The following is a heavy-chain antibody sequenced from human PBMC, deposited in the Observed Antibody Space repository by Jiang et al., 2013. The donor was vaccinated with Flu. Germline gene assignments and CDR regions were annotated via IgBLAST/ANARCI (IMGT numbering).Heavy chain of an antibody. J-gene: IGHJ4*02. D-gene: IGHD3-22*01. CDR2: IYWDDDK. Sequence: RPTQTLTLTCTFSGFSLSTSGVGVGWIRQPPGKALEWLALIYWDDDKRYSPSLKSRLTITKDPSKNQVVLTMTNMDPVDTATYYCAHTYYYDTSGKTFDYWGQGTLVTVSS. CDR1: GFSLSTSGVG. CDR3: AHTYYYDTSGKTFDY. V-gene: IGHV2-5*02.